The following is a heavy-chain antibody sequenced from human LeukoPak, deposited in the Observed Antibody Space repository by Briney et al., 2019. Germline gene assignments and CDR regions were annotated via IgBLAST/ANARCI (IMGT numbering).Heavy chain of an antibody. Sequence: GASVKVSCKVSGYTLTELSMHWVRQAPGKGLEWMGGFDPEDGETIYAQKFQGRVTMTEDISTDTAYMELSSLRSEDTAVYYCATERGNYYGSGSYSWWFDPWGQGTLVTVSS. J-gene: IGHJ5*02. CDR2: FDPEDGET. CDR1: GYTLTELS. CDR3: ATERGNYYGSGSYSWWFDP. D-gene: IGHD3-10*01. V-gene: IGHV1-24*01.